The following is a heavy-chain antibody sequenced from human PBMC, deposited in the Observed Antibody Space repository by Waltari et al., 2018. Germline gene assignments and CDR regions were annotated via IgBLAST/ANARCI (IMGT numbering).Heavy chain of an antibody. J-gene: IGHJ2*01. CDR1: YYTFRSYA. V-gene: IGHV1-18*01. Sequence: QAQLEQSGAEVKKPGASVKLSCQTSYYTFRSYAITLVRQAPGQWIEWMGWISGDKGETIYARMVQDRVTMTKDTATIIAFLELSSLTSDDTAVYYCARVGRTGPSGYEYWYFDLWGRGTLVTVSS. CDR3: ARVGRTGPSGYEYWYFDL. D-gene: IGHD5-12*01. CDR2: ISGDKGET.